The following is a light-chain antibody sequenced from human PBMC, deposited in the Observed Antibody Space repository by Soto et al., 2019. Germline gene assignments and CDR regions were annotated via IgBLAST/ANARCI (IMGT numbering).Light chain of an antibody. Sequence: EIVLTQSPATLSLSPGERATLSCRASQSVSSYLAWYQQKPGQAPRLLIYDASNRATGIPARFSGSGSGTDCTLPIRSLEPEDFAVYYCQQRSNWLTFGGGTKVEIK. V-gene: IGKV3-11*01. CDR3: QQRSNWLT. J-gene: IGKJ4*01. CDR2: DAS. CDR1: QSVSSY.